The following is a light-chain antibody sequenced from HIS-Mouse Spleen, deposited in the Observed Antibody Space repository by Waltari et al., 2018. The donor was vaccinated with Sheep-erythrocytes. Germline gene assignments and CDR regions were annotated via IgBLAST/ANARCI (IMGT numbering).Light chain of an antibody. J-gene: IGLJ2*01. CDR3: CSYAGSYTLV. CDR2: DVS. V-gene: IGLV2-11*01. Sequence: QSALTQPRPVSGSPGQSVTLSCTGTSSHVGGYNYVSWYQQHPGKAPKLMIYDVSKRPSGVPDRFSGSKSGNTASLTISGLQAEDEADYYCCSYAGSYTLVFGGGTKLTVL. CDR1: SSHVGGYNY.